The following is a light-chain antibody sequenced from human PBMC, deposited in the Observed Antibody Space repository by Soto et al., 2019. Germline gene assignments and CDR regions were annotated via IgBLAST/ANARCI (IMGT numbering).Light chain of an antibody. CDR1: SSNIGAGYD. J-gene: IGLJ1*01. CDR2: GNS. V-gene: IGLV1-40*01. Sequence: QLVLTQPPSVSGAPGQRVTISCTGSSSNIGAGYDVHWYQQLPGTAPKLLIYGNSNRPSGVPDRFSGSKSGTSASLAITGLQAEDEADYYCQSYDSSLSGSSVFGTGTKSPS. CDR3: QSYDSSLSGSSV.